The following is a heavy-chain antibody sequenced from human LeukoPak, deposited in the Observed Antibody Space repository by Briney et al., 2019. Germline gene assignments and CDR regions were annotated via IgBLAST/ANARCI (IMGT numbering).Heavy chain of an antibody. CDR2: IYYSGST. CDR1: GGSISSYY. V-gene: IGHV4-59*01. D-gene: IGHD3-3*01. Sequence: PSETLFLTCTVSGGSISSYYWSWIRQPPGKGLEWIGYIYYSGSTNYNPSLKSRVTISVDTSKNQFSLKLSSVTAADTAVYYCARVTNDFWSGYHKVNWFDPWGQGTLVTVSS. CDR3: ARVTNDFWSGYHKVNWFDP. J-gene: IGHJ5*02.